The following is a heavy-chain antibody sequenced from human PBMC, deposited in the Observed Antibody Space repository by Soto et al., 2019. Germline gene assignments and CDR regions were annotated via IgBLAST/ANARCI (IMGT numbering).Heavy chain of an antibody. CDR2: IYWDDDK. CDR1: GFSLSTTRVG. Sequence: QITLKESGPTLVKPTQTLTLTCTFSGFSLSTTRVGVGWIRQPPGKALEGLALIYWDDDKRYSPPLKSRLTIIRDTYNKPAVRIMLNMDPVETAPYSCVNSVVAGFGSSFDYWGQGTLVTVSS. J-gene: IGHJ4*02. V-gene: IGHV2-5*02. CDR3: VNSVVAGFGSSFDY. D-gene: IGHD6-19*01.